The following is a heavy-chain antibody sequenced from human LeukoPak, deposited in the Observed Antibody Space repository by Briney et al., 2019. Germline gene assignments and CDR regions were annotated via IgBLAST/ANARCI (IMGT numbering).Heavy chain of an antibody. D-gene: IGHD5-24*01. CDR3: AKSNGVDRNGYNSDYFDY. CDR2: ISGSGGST. Sequence: GGSLRLSCAASGFTFSSYTMSWVRQAPGKGLEWVSAISGSGGSTYYADSVKGRFTISRDNSKNTLYLQMNSLRAEDTAVYYCAKSNGVDRNGYNSDYFDYWGQGTLVTVSS. V-gene: IGHV3-23*01. J-gene: IGHJ4*02. CDR1: GFTFSSYT.